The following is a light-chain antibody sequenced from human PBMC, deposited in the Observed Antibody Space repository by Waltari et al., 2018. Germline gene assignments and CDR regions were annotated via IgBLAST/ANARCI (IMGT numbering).Light chain of an antibody. CDR1: SSNIGSDY. CDR2: KND. Sequence: QSVLTQPPSASGTPGQRVTISCSGSSSNIGSDYVYWFQHLPGTAPKLLIYKNDQRPSGVPDRFSGSKSGTSASLAISGLRSEDEAGYYCATWDDSLSGWVFGGGTKLTVL. J-gene: IGLJ3*02. CDR3: ATWDDSLSGWV. V-gene: IGLV1-47*01.